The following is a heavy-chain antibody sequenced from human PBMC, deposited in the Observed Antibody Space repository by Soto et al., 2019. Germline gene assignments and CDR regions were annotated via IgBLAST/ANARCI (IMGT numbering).Heavy chain of an antibody. J-gene: IGHJ5*02. D-gene: IGHD5-12*01. CDR3: ARAISGYVT. V-gene: IGHV1-3*04. Sequence: QVQLVHSGAEVKRPGASVKVSCKASGITYTTYAIHWVRQAPGQGLEWMGWNNTGNGNTRYSQRFQGRVTLTTDTSANTAYMDLSSLTSEDTAVYYCARAISGYVTWGQGTLITVSS. CDR1: GITYTTYA. CDR2: NNTGNGNT.